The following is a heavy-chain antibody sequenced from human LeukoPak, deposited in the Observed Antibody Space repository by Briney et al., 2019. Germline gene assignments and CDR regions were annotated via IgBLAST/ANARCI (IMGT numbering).Heavy chain of an antibody. CDR1: GGSISSYY. D-gene: IGHD3-10*01. CDR3: ARRLTRLPDITMVRDYYFDY. CDR2: IYYSGST. Sequence: SETLSLTCTVSGGSISSYYWSWIRQPPGKGLEWIGYIYYSGSTNYNPSLKSRVTISVKTSKNQFSLKLSSVTAADTAVYYCARRLTRLPDITMVRDYYFDYWGQGTLVTVSS. J-gene: IGHJ4*02. V-gene: IGHV4-59*08.